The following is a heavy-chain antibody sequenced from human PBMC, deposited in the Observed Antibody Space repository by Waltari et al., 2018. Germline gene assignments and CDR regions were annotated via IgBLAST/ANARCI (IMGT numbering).Heavy chain of an antibody. Sequence: EVQLVESGGGLVQPGGSLRLSCAASGFTFSSYEMNWVRQAPGKGLEWVSYISSSGSTIYYADAVKGRFTISRDNAKNSLYLQMNSLRAEDTAVYYCAREGSSGWYVDYWGQGTLVTVSS. J-gene: IGHJ4*02. CDR2: ISSSGSTI. D-gene: IGHD6-19*01. V-gene: IGHV3-48*03. CDR1: GFTFSSYE. CDR3: AREGSSGWYVDY.